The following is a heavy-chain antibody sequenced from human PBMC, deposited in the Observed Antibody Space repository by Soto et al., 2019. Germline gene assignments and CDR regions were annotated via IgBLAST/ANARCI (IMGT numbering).Heavy chain of an antibody. CDR2: ISGSGGST. D-gene: IGHD4-17*01. CDR3: AKGRFGDYLYYDY. J-gene: IGHJ4*02. Sequence: EVQLLESGGGLVQPGGSLRLSCAASGFTFSSYAMTWVRQAPGKGLEWVSAISGSGGSTYYADSVTGRFTISRDNSKNTLYLQMNSLRAEDTAVYYCAKGRFGDYLYYDYWGLGTLVTVSS. V-gene: IGHV3-23*01. CDR1: GFTFSSYA.